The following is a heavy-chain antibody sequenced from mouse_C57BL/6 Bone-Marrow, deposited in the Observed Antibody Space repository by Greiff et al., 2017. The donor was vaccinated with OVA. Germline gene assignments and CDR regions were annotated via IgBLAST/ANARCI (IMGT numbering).Heavy chain of an antibody. V-gene: IGHV2-5*01. D-gene: IGHD1-1*01. CDR1: GFSLTSYG. Sequence: VQVVESGPGLVQPSQSLSITCTVSGFSLTSYGVHWVRQSPGKGLEWMGVIWRGGSTDYNAAFMSRLSITKDNSKSQVFFKMDSLQADDTAIYYCATPYYYGFAYWGQGTLVTVSA. CDR2: IWRGGST. J-gene: IGHJ3*01. CDR3: ATPYYYGFAY.